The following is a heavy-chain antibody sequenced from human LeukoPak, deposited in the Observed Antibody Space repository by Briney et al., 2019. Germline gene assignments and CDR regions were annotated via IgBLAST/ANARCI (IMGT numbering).Heavy chain of an antibody. D-gene: IGHD2-8*01. J-gene: IGHJ6*03. CDR3: AKSALYCTNGVCYEYYYYYMDV. Sequence: GGSLRLSCAASGFTFSSYAMSWIRQAPGKGLEWVSAISGSGGSTYYADSVKGRFTISRDNSKNTLYLQMNSLRAEDTAVYYCAKSALYCTNGVCYEYYYYYMDVWGKGTTVTVSS. V-gene: IGHV3-23*01. CDR1: GFTFSSYA. CDR2: ISGSGGST.